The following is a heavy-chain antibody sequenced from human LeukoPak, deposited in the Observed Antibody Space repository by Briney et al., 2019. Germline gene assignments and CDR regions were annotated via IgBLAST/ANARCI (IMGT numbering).Heavy chain of an antibody. J-gene: IGHJ5*02. V-gene: IGHV3-7*01. D-gene: IGHD2-2*01. CDR1: GFTFSSYW. CDR2: IKQDGSEK. Sequence: GGSLRLSCAASGFTFSSYWMSWVRQAPGKGLEWVANIKQDGSEKYYVDSVKGRFTISRDNAKNSLHLQMNSLRAEDTAVYYCARAWGYCSSTSCRNWFDPWGQGTLVTVSS. CDR3: ARAWGYCSSTSCRNWFDP.